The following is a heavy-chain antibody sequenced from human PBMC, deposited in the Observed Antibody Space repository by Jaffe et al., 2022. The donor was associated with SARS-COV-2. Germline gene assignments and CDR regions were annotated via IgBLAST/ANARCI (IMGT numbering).Heavy chain of an antibody. CDR1: GFTLSNYY. CDR2: YDGSNK. J-gene: IGHJ4*02. V-gene: IGHV3-30*03. D-gene: IGHD6-19*01. Sequence: QVQLVESGGGVVQPGKSLRLSCAASGFTLSNYYMHWVRQAPGKGLEWVAYDGSNKYYADSVKGRFTISRDNAKNTLYLQMDSLRPEDTAVYYCARVLVPGTHAMDYWGQGTLVAVSS. CDR3: ARVLVPGTHAMDY.